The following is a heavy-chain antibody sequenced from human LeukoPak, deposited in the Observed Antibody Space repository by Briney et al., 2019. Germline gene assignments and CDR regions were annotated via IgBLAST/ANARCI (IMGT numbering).Heavy chain of an antibody. Sequence: SETLSLTCTVSGGSLSSSSYYWGWSRQPPGKGLEWIGSICYSGSTYYNPSLKSRVTISVDTSKNQFSLKLSSVTAADTAVYYCASIAVAGNEDYWGQGTLVTVSS. CDR3: ASIAVAGNEDY. CDR2: ICYSGST. J-gene: IGHJ4*02. CDR1: GGSLSSSSYY. D-gene: IGHD6-19*01. V-gene: IGHV4-39*01.